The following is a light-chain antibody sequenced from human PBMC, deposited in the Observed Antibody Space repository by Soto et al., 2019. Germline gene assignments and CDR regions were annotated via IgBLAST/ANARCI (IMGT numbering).Light chain of an antibody. CDR3: QQYGSSRT. CDR2: GGS. V-gene: IGKV3-20*01. Sequence: EIVLTQSPGTLSLSPGERATLSCRASQSVSSSYLAWYQQKPGQAPRLLIYGGSSRATGIPDRFSGSGSGTDFTLTISRLEPEDFAVYYCQQYGSSRTFGQGTKVEI. CDR1: QSVSSSY. J-gene: IGKJ1*01.